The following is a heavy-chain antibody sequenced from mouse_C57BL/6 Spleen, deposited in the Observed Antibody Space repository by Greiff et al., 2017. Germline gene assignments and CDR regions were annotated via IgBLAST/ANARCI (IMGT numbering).Heavy chain of an antibody. CDR3: ARETLYYYGGSDGYFDG. J-gene: IGHJ1*03. Sequence: EVQGVESEGGLVQPGSSMKLSCTASGFTFSDYYMAWVRQVPEKGLEWVANINYDGSSTYYLASLKSRFIISSDNAQNILYLKMSSLQSEDTATYYMARETLYYYGGSDGYFDGWGTGTTVTVAS. D-gene: IGHD1-1*01. CDR2: INYDGSST. V-gene: IGHV5-16*01. CDR1: GFTFSDYY.